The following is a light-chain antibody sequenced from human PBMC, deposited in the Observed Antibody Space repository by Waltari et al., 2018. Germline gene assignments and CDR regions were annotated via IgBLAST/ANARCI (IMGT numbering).Light chain of an antibody. Sequence: EIVLTQSPATLSLSPGERATLSCGASQSVSSYLAWYQQKPGQAPRLLIYDASNRATGIPVRFGGSGSGTDFTLTISSLEPEDSAVYYCQQSRNWPLTFGGGTKVEIK. CDR2: DAS. CDR3: QQSRNWPLT. V-gene: IGKV3-11*01. J-gene: IGKJ4*01. CDR1: QSVSSY.